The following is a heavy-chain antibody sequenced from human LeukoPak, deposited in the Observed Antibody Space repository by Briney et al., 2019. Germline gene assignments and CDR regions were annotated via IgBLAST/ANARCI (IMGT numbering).Heavy chain of an antibody. Sequence: ASVKVSCKASGYTFTSYDINWVRQATGQGLEWMGWMNPNSGNTGYAQKFQGRVTITRNTSISTAYMELSSLRSEDTAVYYCARGIQYYYDSSGYYAGSLWFDPWGQGTLVTVS. CDR3: ARGIQYYYDSSGYYAGSLWFDP. J-gene: IGHJ5*02. V-gene: IGHV1-8*03. D-gene: IGHD3-22*01. CDR1: GYTFTSYD. CDR2: MNPNSGNT.